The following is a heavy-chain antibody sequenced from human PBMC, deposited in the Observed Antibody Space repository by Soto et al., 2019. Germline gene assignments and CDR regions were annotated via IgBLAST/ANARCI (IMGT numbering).Heavy chain of an antibody. J-gene: IGHJ1*01. CDR3: ARSCVGHASATDF. CDR1: GESLSRGGFY. Sequence: NLSLTCSVSGESLSRGGFYWGWVRQLPGKGLEWLGYIYYDGSTFYNPSLKSRLSISSDTSNNQVSLTVTSATATDTATYYCARSCVGHASATDFWGQG. CDR2: IYYDGST. V-gene: IGHV4-31*03. D-gene: IGHD2-15*01.